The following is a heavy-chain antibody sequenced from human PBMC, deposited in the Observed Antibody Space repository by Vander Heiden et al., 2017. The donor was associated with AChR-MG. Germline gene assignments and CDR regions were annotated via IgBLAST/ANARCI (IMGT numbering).Heavy chain of an antibody. J-gene: IGHJ4*02. CDR2: INKRGST. Sequence: QVQLQQWGAGLLKPSETLSLTCVVYGGSFSGYYWSWIRQPPGKGLEWIGEINKRGSTNDNPSLKSRVTISVETSKNKLSMKMSSVTAADTAVDYCARGRWGDYWGQGTLVTVSS. CDR3: ARGRWGDY. V-gene: IGHV4-34*01. D-gene: IGHD3-16*01. CDR1: GGSFSGYY.